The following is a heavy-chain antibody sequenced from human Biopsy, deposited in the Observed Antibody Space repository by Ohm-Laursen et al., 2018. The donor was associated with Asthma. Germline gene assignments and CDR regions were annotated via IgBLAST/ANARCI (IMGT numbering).Heavy chain of an antibody. V-gene: IGHV3-30*03. J-gene: IGHJ3*02. D-gene: IGHD3-22*01. CDR3: ARQSGQDNGDSSAFDT. CDR2: VSSDGHNK. CDR1: GFTMGING. Sequence: SLRLSCTASGFTMGINGINWVRQAPGKGLEWVALVSSDGHNKYYEDSVKGRFTISRDNSRNRLDLQINRLTVEDSAVYFCARQSGQDNGDSSAFDTWGQGTKVAVSS.